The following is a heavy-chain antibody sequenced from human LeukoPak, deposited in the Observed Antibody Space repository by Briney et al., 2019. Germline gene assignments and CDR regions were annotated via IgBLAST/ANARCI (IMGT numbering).Heavy chain of an antibody. Sequence: GSLQLSCAASGFTFSNTWMNWVRQAPGKGLEWVGRIKSEIDGGATDYAAPVQGRFTISRDDSQATLYLQMNSLKTEDTAVYYCTTGGSVIVAGTRAFDIWGQGTMVTVSS. J-gene: IGHJ3*02. V-gene: IGHV3-15*07. CDR3: TTGGSVIVAGTRAFDI. CDR1: GFTFSNTW. D-gene: IGHD5-12*01. CDR2: IKSEIDGGAT.